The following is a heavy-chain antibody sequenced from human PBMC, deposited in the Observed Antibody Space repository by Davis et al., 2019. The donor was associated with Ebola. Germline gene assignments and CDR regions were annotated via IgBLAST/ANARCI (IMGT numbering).Heavy chain of an antibody. J-gene: IGHJ4*02. CDR2: IDPRSGNT. CDR1: GYTFTSYY. Sequence: ASVKVSCKASGYTFTSYYIHWVRQAPGQGLEWMGIIDPRSGNTNYAQKFQGRVTMTRDTSTNTVYMELSSLTSDDTAVYYCARRGSSSNHCDYWGQGTLVTVSS. CDR3: ARRGSSSNHCDY. V-gene: IGHV1-46*01. D-gene: IGHD6-6*01.